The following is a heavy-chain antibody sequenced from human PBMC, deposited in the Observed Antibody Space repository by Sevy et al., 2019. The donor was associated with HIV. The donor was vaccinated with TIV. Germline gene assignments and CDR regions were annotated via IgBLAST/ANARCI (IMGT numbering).Heavy chain of an antibody. CDR3: AKDSDYDFWSGYSHAFDI. V-gene: IGHV3-23*01. CDR2: ISGSGGIT. J-gene: IGHJ3*02. D-gene: IGHD3-3*01. CDR1: GFTFRSYA. Sequence: GESLKISCAASGFTFRSYAMSWVRQAPGKGLEWVSAISGSGGITYYADSVKGRFTISRDNSKNTLYLQMNSLRAEDTAVYYCAKDSDYDFWSGYSHAFDIWGQGTMVTVSS.